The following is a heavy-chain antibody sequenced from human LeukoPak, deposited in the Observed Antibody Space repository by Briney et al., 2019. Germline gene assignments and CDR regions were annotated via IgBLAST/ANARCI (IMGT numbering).Heavy chain of an antibody. V-gene: IGHV6-1*01. CDR1: GDSVSSNSAA. CDR3: ARDLGNSYFDY. Sequence: SQTLSLTCAISGDSVSSNSAACNWVRQSPSGGLEWVGRTYYRSKWYNDYAVAVKSRITINPDTSKNQVFLLLNPVTPQYTAAYYCARDLGNSYFDYWGQGTLVTVSS. CDR2: TYYRSKWYN. D-gene: IGHD1-7*01. J-gene: IGHJ4*02.